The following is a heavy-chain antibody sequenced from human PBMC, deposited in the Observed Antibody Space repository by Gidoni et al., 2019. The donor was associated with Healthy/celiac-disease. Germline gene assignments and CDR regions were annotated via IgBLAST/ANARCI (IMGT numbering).Heavy chain of an antibody. V-gene: IGHV4-31*03. D-gene: IGHD2-21*01. Sequence: QVQLQESGPGLVKPSQTLSLTCTVSGGSIRSGRYYWSWIRQHPGKGLEWIGYIYYSGSTYYNPSLKSRVTISVDTSKNQFSLKLSSVPAADTAVYYCARGPGVVIAKFGWFDPWGQGTLVTVSS. CDR1: GGSIRSGRYY. J-gene: IGHJ5*02. CDR2: IYYSGST. CDR3: ARGPGVVIAKFGWFDP.